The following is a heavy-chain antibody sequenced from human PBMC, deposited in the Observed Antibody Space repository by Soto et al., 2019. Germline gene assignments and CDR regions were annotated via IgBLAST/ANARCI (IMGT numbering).Heavy chain of an antibody. J-gene: IGHJ4*02. V-gene: IGHV3-23*01. Sequence: GGSLRLSCAASGFTFSSYAMSWVRQAPGKGLEWVSAISGSGGSTYYADSVKGRFTISRDNSKNTLYLQMNSLRAEDTAVYYCAKSDMVRGVISISFDYWGQGTLVTVSS. D-gene: IGHD3-10*01. CDR3: AKSDMVRGVISISFDY. CDR2: ISGSGGST. CDR1: GFTFSSYA.